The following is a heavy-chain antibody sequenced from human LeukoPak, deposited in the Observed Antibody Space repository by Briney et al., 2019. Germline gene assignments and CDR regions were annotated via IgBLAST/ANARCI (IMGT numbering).Heavy chain of an antibody. Sequence: QAGGSLRLSCAASGFTFSSYSMNWVRQAPGKGLEWGSGISWNSGSIGYADSVKGRFAISGDNAKNSLYLQMDSLRAEDTALYYCAKCGSYYAAHFCYFDYWGQGTLVTVSS. CDR2: ISWNSGSI. CDR3: AKCGSYYAAHFCYFDY. J-gene: IGHJ4*02. D-gene: IGHD1-26*01. V-gene: IGHV3-9*01. CDR1: GFTFSSYS.